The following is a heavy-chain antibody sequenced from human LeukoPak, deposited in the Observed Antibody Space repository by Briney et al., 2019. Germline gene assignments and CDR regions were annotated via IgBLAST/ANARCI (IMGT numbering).Heavy chain of an antibody. CDR3: GRGASSSWHWYFDL. J-gene: IGHJ2*01. V-gene: IGHV4-34*01. Sequence: PSETLSLTCAVYGVSFSGYYWSWIRQPPGKGLEWVGGINHSGSTNYNPSLKSGVTISVDTSKNQFSLMLSSVTAADTAVYYCGRGASSSWHWYFDLWGRGTLVTVSS. CDR2: INHSGST. D-gene: IGHD6-13*01. CDR1: GVSFSGYY.